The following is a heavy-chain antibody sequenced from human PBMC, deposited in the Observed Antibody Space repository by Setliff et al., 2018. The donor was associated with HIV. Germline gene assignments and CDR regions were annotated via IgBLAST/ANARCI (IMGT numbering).Heavy chain of an antibody. V-gene: IGHV4-38-2*01. Sequence: SETLSLTCAVSGYSIRSGYYWSWIRQPPGKGLEWIGYMYYSGNTNYNPSLKSRVTISVDTSNNQFSLKLSSVTAADAAVYYCASRVYYYDSSGYLRGEGFDPWGQGTLVTVSS. CDR1: GYSIRSGYY. J-gene: IGHJ5*02. CDR3: ASRVYYYDSSGYLRGEGFDP. D-gene: IGHD3-22*01. CDR2: MYYSGNT.